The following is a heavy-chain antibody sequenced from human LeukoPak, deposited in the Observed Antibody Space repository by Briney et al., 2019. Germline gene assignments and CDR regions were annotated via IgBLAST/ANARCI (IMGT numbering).Heavy chain of an antibody. J-gene: IGHJ4*02. CDR1: GFTFSSFA. CDR3: AAVPGY. CDR2: ISGSGGST. V-gene: IGHV3-23*01. Sequence: GGSLRLSCAASGFTFSSFAMSWVRQAPGKGLEGVSPISGSGGSTYYADSVKGRFTISRDNSKNTLYLQMSSLGAEDTAVYYCAAVPGYWGQGTLVTVSS.